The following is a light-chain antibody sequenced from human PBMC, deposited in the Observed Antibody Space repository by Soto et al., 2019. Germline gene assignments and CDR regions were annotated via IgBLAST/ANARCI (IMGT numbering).Light chain of an antibody. Sequence: AIQMTQSASSLSAYVGDRVTITCRASQGIRNDLGWYQQKPGKAPKVLISAATRLQSGVPSRFSGSGSGTDFTLTISSLQPEDVATYYCLQDYNYPYTFGQGTKVDIK. CDR1: QGIRND. CDR3: LQDYNYPYT. V-gene: IGKV1-6*01. J-gene: IGKJ2*01. CDR2: AAT.